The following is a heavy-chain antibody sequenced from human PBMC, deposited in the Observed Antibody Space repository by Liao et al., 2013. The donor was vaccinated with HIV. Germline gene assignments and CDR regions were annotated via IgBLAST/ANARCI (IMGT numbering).Heavy chain of an antibody. CDR3: ARGRGQTYYYGSRSYGRSRWFDR. D-gene: IGHD3-10*01. CDR1: GGSISSGTYY. CDR2: IYTSGRT. J-gene: IGHJ5*02. Sequence: QVQLQEAGPGLVKPSQTLSLSCSVSGGSISSGTYYWTWIRQPAGKRLEWIGRIYTSGRTNYNPSLKSRLTISVDTSKTQFSLKLSSVTAADTAVYYCARGRGQTYYYGSRSYGRSRWFDRWGQGTLVTVSS. V-gene: IGHV4-61*02.